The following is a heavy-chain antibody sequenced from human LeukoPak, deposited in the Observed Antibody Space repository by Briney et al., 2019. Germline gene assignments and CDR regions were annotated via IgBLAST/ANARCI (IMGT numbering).Heavy chain of an antibody. CDR2: ISYEGSNK. CDR1: GFTLSYYG. CDR3: AKPYYYDRSGSGVNHFDY. D-gene: IGHD3-22*01. J-gene: IGHJ4*02. V-gene: IGHV3-30*18. Sequence: PGGSLRLSCAASGFTLSYYGMHWVRQAPGMGLEWVAVISYEGSNKYYADSVKGRFTISRDNTKNTLYLQMNSLRAEDTAVYYCAKPYYYDRSGSGVNHFDYWGQGTLVTVSS.